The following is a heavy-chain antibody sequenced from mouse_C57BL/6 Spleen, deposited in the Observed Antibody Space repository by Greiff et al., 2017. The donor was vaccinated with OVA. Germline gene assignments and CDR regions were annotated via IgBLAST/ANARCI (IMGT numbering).Heavy chain of an antibody. CDR2: IDPETGGT. D-gene: IGHD2-5*01. V-gene: IGHV1-15*01. Sequence: QVQLQQSGAELVRPGASVTLSCKASGYTFTDYEMHWVKQTPVHGLEWIGAIDPETGGTAYNQKFKGKAILTADKSSSTAYMELRSLTSEDSAVYYCTGSNWAMDYWGQGTSVTVAS. CDR3: TGSNWAMDY. J-gene: IGHJ4*01. CDR1: GYTFTDYE.